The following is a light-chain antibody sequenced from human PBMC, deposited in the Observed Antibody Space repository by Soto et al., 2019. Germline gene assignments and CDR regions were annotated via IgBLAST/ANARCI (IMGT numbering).Light chain of an antibody. V-gene: IGKV3-20*01. Sequence: EIVLTQSPGTFSLSPGERATLSCRASQSVSSSYLAWYQQKPGQAPRLLIYGASSRATGIPDRFSGSGSGTDFTLTISRLEPEDFALYYCQQYGSSPRLTFGQGTRLEIK. CDR2: GAS. CDR1: QSVSSSY. CDR3: QQYGSSPRLT. J-gene: IGKJ5*01.